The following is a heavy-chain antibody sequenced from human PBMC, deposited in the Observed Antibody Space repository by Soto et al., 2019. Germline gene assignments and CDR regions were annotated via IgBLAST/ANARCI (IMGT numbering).Heavy chain of an antibody. CDR1: GFTFSDFA. D-gene: IGHD3-10*01. J-gene: IGHJ6*02. CDR2: LDGAGGST. V-gene: IGHV3-23*01. Sequence: GGSLRLSCLASGFTFSDFAMTWVRHVPGRGLEWVASLDGAGGSTYYAESVRGRFSISRDNSQNTLFLQMKRLTVDDTAIYYCAAPRDEYGSGVSWFTYGMAIWGQGTTVTVSS. CDR3: AAPRDEYGSGVSWFTYGMAI.